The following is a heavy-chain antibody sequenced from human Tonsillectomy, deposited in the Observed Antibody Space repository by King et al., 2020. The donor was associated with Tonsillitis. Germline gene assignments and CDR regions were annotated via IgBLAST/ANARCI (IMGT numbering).Heavy chain of an antibody. CDR3: ARDNTRYGDYVNAFDV. V-gene: IGHV3-21*01. Sequence: VQLVESGGGLVKPGGSLRLSCAASGFPFSNYIMNWVRRAPGKGLEWVASIDSSSSYIYYAGSVKGRFTISRDDAKNSLYLILNSLRVEDTAVYYCARDNTRYGDYVNAFDVWGQGTGVTVSS. J-gene: IGHJ3*01. D-gene: IGHD5-12*01. CDR2: IDSSSSYI. CDR1: GFPFSNYI.